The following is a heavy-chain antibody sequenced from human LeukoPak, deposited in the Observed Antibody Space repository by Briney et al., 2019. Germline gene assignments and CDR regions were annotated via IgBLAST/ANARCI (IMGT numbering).Heavy chain of an antibody. Sequence: SETLSLTRAVSGGSISSSSYYWGWIRQPPGKGLEYIGNIYYSGNTYYNPSLKSRVTISVDTSKNQFSLNLSSVTAADTAVYYCARQPTAAVAFDIWGQGTMVTVS. CDR2: IYYSGNT. CDR1: GGSISSSSYY. D-gene: IGHD6-13*01. V-gene: IGHV4-39*01. CDR3: ARQPTAAVAFDI. J-gene: IGHJ3*02.